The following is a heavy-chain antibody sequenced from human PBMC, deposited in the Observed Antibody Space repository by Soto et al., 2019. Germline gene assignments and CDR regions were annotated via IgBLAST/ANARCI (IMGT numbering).Heavy chain of an antibody. CDR2: INAANGNT. V-gene: IGHV1-3*01. CDR3: ARSLMNTAMVTFYYFDY. Sequence: ASVKVSCKASGYTFTTYAMHCVRQAPGQRLEWMGWINAANGNTKYSQKFQGRVTITRDTSASTAYMELSSLRSEDTAVYYCARSLMNTAMVTFYYFDYWGQGTLVTVSS. D-gene: IGHD5-18*01. CDR1: GYTFTTYA. J-gene: IGHJ4*02.